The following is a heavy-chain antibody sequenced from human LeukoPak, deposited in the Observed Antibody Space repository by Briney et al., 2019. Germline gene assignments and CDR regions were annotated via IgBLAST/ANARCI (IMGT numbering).Heavy chain of an antibody. CDR3: ARGRSRRAWYFDL. CDR2: INHSGST. CDR1: GGSFSDYY. Sequence: SETLSLTCAVYGGSFSDYYWSWIRQPPGKGLEWIGEINHSGSTDYNPSLKSQVTVSVDTSKNQFSLKLSSVTAADTAVYYCARGRSRRAWYFDLWGRGTLVTVSS. V-gene: IGHV4-34*01. J-gene: IGHJ2*01.